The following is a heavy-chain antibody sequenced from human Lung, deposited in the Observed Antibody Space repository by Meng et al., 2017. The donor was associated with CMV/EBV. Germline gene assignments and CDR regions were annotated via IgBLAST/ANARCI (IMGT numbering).Heavy chain of an antibody. Sequence: GGSLRLSCAASGFTFSSFAMHWVRQAPGKGLEWVAAIIYDGTNKYYRESVKGRFTISRDNSKNTVFLQMNSLRGEDTAVYYCVRGGGGWLQLDYWGQGTLVTGSS. CDR3: VRGGGGWLQLDY. CDR1: GFTFSSFA. D-gene: IGHD5-24*01. J-gene: IGHJ4*02. V-gene: IGHV3-30-3*01. CDR2: IIYDGTNK.